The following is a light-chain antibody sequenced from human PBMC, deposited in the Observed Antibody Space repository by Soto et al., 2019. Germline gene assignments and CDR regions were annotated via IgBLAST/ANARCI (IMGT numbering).Light chain of an antibody. Sequence: DIQMTQSPSTMSGSVGDRVTITCRASQTISSWLAWYQQKPGKDPKLTIYKASTLKSGVQSRFSGSGSGTEFTLTISSLQPDEFATYYCQHYNSYSEAFGQGTKVDIK. CDR3: QHYNSYSEA. J-gene: IGKJ1*01. V-gene: IGKV1-5*03. CDR1: QTISSW. CDR2: KAS.